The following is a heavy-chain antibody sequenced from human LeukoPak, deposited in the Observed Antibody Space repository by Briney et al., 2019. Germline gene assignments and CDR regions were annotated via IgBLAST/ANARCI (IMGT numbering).Heavy chain of an antibody. Sequence: PGGSLRLSCAASGFTFSSYAMSWVRQAPGKGLEWVSAISGSGGSTYYADSVKGRFTISRDNSKNTLYLQMNSLRAEDTALYYCAKVGSRGYYFDYWGQGTLVTVSS. CDR1: GFTFSSYA. V-gene: IGHV3-23*01. CDR3: AKVGSRGYYFDY. D-gene: IGHD2-15*01. CDR2: ISGSGGST. J-gene: IGHJ4*02.